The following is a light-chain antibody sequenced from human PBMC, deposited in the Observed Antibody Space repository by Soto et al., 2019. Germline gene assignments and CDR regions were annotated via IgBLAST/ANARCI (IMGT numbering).Light chain of an antibody. CDR1: QSVSSN. CDR2: GAS. Sequence: EIVMTQSPAILSVSPGERATISCRASQSVSSNLAWYQQKPGQAPRLLIYGASPRATGIPARFSGSGSGTEINLTISSLQSEDFAVAYCQQYNNWPSMYTFGQGTKLEIK. V-gene: IGKV3-15*01. CDR3: QQYNNWPSMYT. J-gene: IGKJ2*01.